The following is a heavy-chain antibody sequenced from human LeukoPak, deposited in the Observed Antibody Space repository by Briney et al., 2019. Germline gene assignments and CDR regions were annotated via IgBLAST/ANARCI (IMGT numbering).Heavy chain of an antibody. CDR1: GFTFNNYG. V-gene: IGHV3-30*02. CDR3: AKGGSRGTYYFDY. J-gene: IGHJ4*02. CDR2: ILFDASNK. D-gene: IGHD6-19*01. Sequence: PGGSLRLSCAASGFTFNNYGIHWVRQAPGKGLEWVTFILFDASNKYYADSVKGRFTISRDDSKNTVYLQMNSLRPEDTALYYCAKGGSRGTYYFDYWGQGTLATVSS.